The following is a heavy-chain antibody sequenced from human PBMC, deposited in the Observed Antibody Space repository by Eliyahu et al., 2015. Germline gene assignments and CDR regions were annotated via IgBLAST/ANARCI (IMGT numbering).Heavy chain of an antibody. J-gene: IGHJ4*02. D-gene: IGHD1-7*01. CDR2: ISGSGGST. CDR3: AKPLELRVYWTYYFDY. CDR1: GFTFSXYA. V-gene: IGHV3-23*01. Sequence: EVQLLESGGGLVQPGGSLRLSCAASGFTFSXYAMSWVRQAPGKGLGWVSAISGSGGSTYYADSVKGRFTISRDNSKNTLYLQMNSLRAEDTAVYYCAKPLELRVYWTYYFDYWGQGTLVTVSS.